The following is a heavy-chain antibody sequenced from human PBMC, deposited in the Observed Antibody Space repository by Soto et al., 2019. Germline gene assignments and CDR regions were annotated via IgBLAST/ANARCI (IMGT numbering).Heavy chain of an antibody. CDR2: MSGDGRT. CDR1: GFTFSESV. D-gene: IGHD3-22*01. V-gene: IGHV3-23*01. J-gene: IGHJ4*02. CDR3: VKWHTSNFDSLPFTRFDF. Sequence: PGGSLRLSCVGSGFTFSESVMAWVRQAPGKGLEWLSVMSGDGRTRYALSVTGRFTISRDNSKNTLYLQMRSLRAEDAAAYYCVKWHTSNFDSLPFTRFDFWGQGTQVTVSS.